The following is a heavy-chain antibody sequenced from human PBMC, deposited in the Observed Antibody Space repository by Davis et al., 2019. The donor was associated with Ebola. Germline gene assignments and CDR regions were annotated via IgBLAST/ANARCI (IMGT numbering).Heavy chain of an antibody. CDR2: IYNSATT. Sequence: PSETLSLTCTVSGASISSETYYWSWIRQHPGKGLEWIGYIYNSATTYYNPSLKSRVSISVDTSKNQFSLRLSSVTDADPAVYYCARGPFQPPITEFPIGVLGQGTPGRVFS. V-gene: IGHV4-31*03. J-gene: IGHJ6*02. CDR3: ARGPFQPPITEFPIGV. D-gene: IGHD2-15*01. CDR1: GASISSETYY.